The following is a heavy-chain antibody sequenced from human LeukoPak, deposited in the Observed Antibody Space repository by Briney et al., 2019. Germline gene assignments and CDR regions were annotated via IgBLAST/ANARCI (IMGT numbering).Heavy chain of an antibody. CDR3: SKGRYTYSFHAFDI. CDR2: ISYDGPNK. Sequence: GGSLRLSCAASGFTFSSYEMNWVRQAPGKGLEWVAVISYDGPNKYYADSVKGRFNISRDNSKNTLYLQMTSLRAEDTAIYYCSKGRYTYSFHAFDIWGQGTMVTVSS. V-gene: IGHV3-30*18. D-gene: IGHD5-18*01. J-gene: IGHJ3*02. CDR1: GFTFSSYE.